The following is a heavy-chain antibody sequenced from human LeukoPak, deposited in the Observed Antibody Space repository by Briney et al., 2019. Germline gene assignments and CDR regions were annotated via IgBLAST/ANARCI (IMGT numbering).Heavy chain of an antibody. V-gene: IGHV5-51*01. Sequence: GESLKISCMGSGYSFTSYWIGWVRQMPGKGLEWMGIIYPGDSDTRYSPSFQGQVTISADKSISTAYLQWSSLKASDTAMYYCARPFFYGSGSHYLNYFDYWGQGTLVTVSS. J-gene: IGHJ4*02. CDR2: IYPGDSDT. D-gene: IGHD3-10*01. CDR1: GYSFTSYW. CDR3: ARPFFYGSGSHYLNYFDY.